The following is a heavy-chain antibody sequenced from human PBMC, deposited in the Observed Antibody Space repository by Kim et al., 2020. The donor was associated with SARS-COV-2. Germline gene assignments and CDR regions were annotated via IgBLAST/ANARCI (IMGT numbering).Heavy chain of an antibody. CDR1: GGSISSYC. CDR3: ARGASQLRFLEGFYMDV. D-gene: IGHD3-3*01. V-gene: IGHV4-59*01. J-gene: IGHJ6*03. Sequence: SETLSLTCTVSGGSISSYCWSWIRQPPGKGLEWIGYIYYSGSTNYNPSLKSRVTISVDTSKNQFSLKLSSVTAADTAVYYCARGASQLRFLEGFYMDVWG. CDR2: IYYSGST.